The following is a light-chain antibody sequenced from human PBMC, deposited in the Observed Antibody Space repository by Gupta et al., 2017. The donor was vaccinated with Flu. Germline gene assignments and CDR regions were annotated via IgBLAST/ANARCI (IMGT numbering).Light chain of an antibody. CDR2: KAS. J-gene: IGKJ1*01. CDR3: QQYDSYSGT. CDR1: QSISVN. Sequence: DIQMTQSPSTLSASVGDRVTITCRASQSISVNLAWYQQKPGKAPDLLIYKASTLQSGVPSRFSGSGSGTELTLTISSLQPDDFATYYCQQYDSYSGTFGQGTQVEIK. V-gene: IGKV1-5*03.